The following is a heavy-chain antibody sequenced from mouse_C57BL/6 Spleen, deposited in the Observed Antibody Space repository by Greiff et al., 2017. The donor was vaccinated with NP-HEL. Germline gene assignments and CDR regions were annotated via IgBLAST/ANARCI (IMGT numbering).Heavy chain of an antibody. Sequence: EVKVVESVAELVRPGASVKLSCTASGFNIKNTYMHWVKQRPEQGLEWIGRIDPANGTTKYAPKFQGKATITADTSSSTAYLQLSSLTSEDTAIYYCALSTMVNLTGVTKRVYYYAMDYWGQGTSVTVSS. CDR2: IDPANGTT. J-gene: IGHJ4*01. CDR1: GFNIKNTY. V-gene: IGHV14-3*01. CDR3: ALSTMVNLTGVTKRVYYYAMDY. D-gene: IGHD2-1*01.